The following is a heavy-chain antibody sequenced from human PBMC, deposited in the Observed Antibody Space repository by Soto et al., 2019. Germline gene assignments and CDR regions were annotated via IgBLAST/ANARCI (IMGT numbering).Heavy chain of an antibody. D-gene: IGHD3-3*01. CDR3: ARDFGSDLSAHGGIFDY. CDR1: NYTFSSYT. V-gene: IGHV1-18*01. CDR2: ISAYNGKK. Sequence: SAEVSFRTSNYTFSSYTISWVRQAPVQGLEWMGWISAYNGKKNSAQKFQGRVTFTTDTSTTTAYMELRSLVSDDTAVYYCARDFGSDLSAHGGIFDYWGQGTPVTVS. J-gene: IGHJ4*02.